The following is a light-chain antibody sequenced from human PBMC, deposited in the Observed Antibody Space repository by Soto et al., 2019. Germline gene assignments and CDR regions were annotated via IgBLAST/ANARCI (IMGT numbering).Light chain of an antibody. CDR3: QQYNNWPPIT. Sequence: ETVMTPSPATLSVSPGERATLSCWASQSVSSKLAWYQQKPGQAPRLLIYGASTRATGIPARFSGSGSGTEFTLTISSLQSEDFAVYYCQQYNNWPPITFGQGTRLEIK. J-gene: IGKJ5*01. V-gene: IGKV3D-15*01. CDR1: QSVSSK. CDR2: GAS.